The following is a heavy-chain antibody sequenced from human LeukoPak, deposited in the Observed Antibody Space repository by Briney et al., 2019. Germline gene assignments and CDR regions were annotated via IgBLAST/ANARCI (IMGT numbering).Heavy chain of an antibody. J-gene: IGHJ4*02. CDR3: ARDRGTGNFDY. CDR2: IYTSGST. Sequence: PSQTLSLTWTVSGGSISSGSYYWSWIRQPAGKGLEWIGRIYTSGSTNYNPSLKSRVTISVDTSKNQFSLKLSSVTAADTAVYYCARDRGTGNFDYWGQGTLVTVSS. V-gene: IGHV4-61*02. D-gene: IGHD3/OR15-3a*01. CDR1: GGSISSGSYY.